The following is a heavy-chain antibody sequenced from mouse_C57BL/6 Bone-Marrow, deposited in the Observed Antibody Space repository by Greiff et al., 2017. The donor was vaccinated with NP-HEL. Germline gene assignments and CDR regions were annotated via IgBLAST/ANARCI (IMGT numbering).Heavy chain of an antibody. CDR3: ARVYGNWGYFDY. CDR2: IYPGSGST. V-gene: IGHV1-55*01. CDR1: GYTFTSYW. D-gene: IGHD2-1*01. J-gene: IGHJ2*01. Sequence: QVQLQQPGAELVKPGASVKMSCKASGYTFTSYWITWVKQRPGQGLEWIGDIYPGSGSTNYNEKFKSKATLTVDTSSSTAYMQLSSLTSEDSAVYYCARVYGNWGYFDYWGQGTTLTVSS.